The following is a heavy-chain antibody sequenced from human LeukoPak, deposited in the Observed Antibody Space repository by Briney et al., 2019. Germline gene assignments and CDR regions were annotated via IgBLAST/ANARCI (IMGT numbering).Heavy chain of an antibody. CDR2: IRSEAYGETT. D-gene: IGHD3-10*01. CDR1: GFIFGEHA. CDR3: ARGPILLWIHNGMDV. J-gene: IGHJ6*02. V-gene: IGHV3-49*04. Sequence: SLRLSCLGSGFIFGEHAISWVRQAPGKGLEWVGFIRSEAYGETTEYAASVSGRFTISRDNTRGTAYLQMNNLKIEDTAVYYCARGPILLWIHNGMDVWGPGTTVTVSS.